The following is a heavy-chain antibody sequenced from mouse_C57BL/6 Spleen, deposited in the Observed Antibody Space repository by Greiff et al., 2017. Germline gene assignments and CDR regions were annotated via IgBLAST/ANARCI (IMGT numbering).Heavy chain of an antibody. D-gene: IGHD2-3*01. J-gene: IGHJ2*01. Sequence: DVKLVESGGGLVQPGGSLSLSCAASGFTFTDYYMSWVRQPPGKALEWLGFIRNKANGYTTEYSASVKGRFTISRDNSQSILYLQMNALRAEDSATYYCARYHYDGYYAFFDYWGQGTTLTVSS. CDR1: GFTFTDYY. CDR2: IRNKANGYTT. CDR3: ARYHYDGYYAFFDY. V-gene: IGHV7-3*01.